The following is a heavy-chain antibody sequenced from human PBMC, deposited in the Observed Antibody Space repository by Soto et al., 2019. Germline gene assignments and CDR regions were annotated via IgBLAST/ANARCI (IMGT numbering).Heavy chain of an antibody. V-gene: IGHV4-59*01. CDR1: GGSISSYY. CDR3: ARVRPRSGWFGELNWLDP. CDR2: IYYSGST. Sequence: SETLSLTCTVSGGSISSYYWSWIRQPPGKGLEWIGYIYYSGSTNYNPSLKSRVTISVDTSKNQFSLKLSSVTAADTAVYYCARVRPRSGWFGELNWLDPWGQGTLVTVSS. D-gene: IGHD3-10*01. J-gene: IGHJ5*02.